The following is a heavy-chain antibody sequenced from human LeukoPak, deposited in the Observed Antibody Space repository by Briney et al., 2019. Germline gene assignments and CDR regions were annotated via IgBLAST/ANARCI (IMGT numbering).Heavy chain of an antibody. CDR2: IYSGGSI. CDR1: GFTVSSSY. D-gene: IGHD5-18*01. CDR3: VRAGEGYSYGYVDY. V-gene: IGHV3-53*01. J-gene: IGHJ4*02. Sequence: GGSLRLSCAASGFTVSSSYMSWVRQTPGKGLEWVSVIYSGGSIYYVDSVKGRFTISRDNSKNTLYLQMNSLRAEDTAVYYCVRAGEGYSYGYVDYWGQGTLVTVSS.